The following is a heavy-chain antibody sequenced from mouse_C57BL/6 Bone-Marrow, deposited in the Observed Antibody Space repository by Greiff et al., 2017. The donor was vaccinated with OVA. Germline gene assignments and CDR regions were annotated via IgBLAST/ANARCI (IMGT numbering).Heavy chain of an antibody. D-gene: IGHD1-1*01. CDR1: GYTFTSYG. CDR2: IYPRSGNT. Sequence: VKLVESGAELARPGASVKLSCKASGYTFTSYGISWVKQRTGQGLEWIGEIYPRSGNTYYNEKFKGKATLTADKSSSTAYMELRSLTSEDSAVYFCANYYGSSIDYWGQGTTLTVSS. V-gene: IGHV1-81*01. J-gene: IGHJ2*01. CDR3: ANYYGSSIDY.